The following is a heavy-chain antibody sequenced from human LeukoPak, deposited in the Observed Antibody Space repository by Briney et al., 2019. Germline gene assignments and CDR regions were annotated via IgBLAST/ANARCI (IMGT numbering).Heavy chain of an antibody. D-gene: IGHD3-10*01. Sequence: GGSLRLSCAASGFTFSSYEMNWVRQAPGKGLEWISYISSSGSTIHYADSVKGRFTISRDNAKNSLYLQMNSLRAEDTAVYYCARDLITMVRGVIAPEEYYYYYMDVWGKGTTVTVSS. J-gene: IGHJ6*03. CDR1: GFTFSSYE. CDR2: ISSSGSTI. CDR3: ARDLITMVRGVIAPEEYYYYYMDV. V-gene: IGHV3-48*03.